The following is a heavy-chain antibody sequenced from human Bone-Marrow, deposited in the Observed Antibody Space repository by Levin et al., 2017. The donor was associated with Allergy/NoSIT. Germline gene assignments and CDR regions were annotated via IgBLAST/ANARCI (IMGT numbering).Heavy chain of an antibody. CDR1: AFTFRRYA. CDR2: IASDGGST. Sequence: PGGSLRLSCAASAFTFRRYAMTWVRQAPGKGLEWVSGIASDGGSTYYAGSVKGRFTISRDNSRNILYLQMNSLRAEDTAVYYCARDIGGNSDWYFDLWGRGTLVNVSP. CDR3: ARDIGGNSDWYFDL. J-gene: IGHJ2*01. V-gene: IGHV3-23*01. D-gene: IGHD4-23*01.